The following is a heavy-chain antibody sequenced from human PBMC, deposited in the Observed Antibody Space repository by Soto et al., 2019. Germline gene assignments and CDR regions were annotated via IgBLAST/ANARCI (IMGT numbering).Heavy chain of an antibody. CDR2: INQDGSQT. CDR1: GFPFSTSW. V-gene: IGHV3-7*01. Sequence: EVQLVQSGGDLVQPGGSLRLSCAASGFPFSTSWMDWVRQAPGKGPEWVANINQDGSQTNYVDSVRGRFTVSRDNAENSLYLQMNSLKVEDTAVYYCSRSLNYWGQGVLVSVS. CDR3: SRSLNY. J-gene: IGHJ4*02.